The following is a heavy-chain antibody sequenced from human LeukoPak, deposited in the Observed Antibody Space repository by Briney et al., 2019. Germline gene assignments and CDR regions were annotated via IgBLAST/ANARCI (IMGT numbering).Heavy chain of an antibody. Sequence: ASVKVSCKASGYTFTSYDFNWVRQATGQRPEWMGWMSPNSGDTGYAQKFQDRVIMTRNTSISTAYMELSSLRSDDTAVYYCARGPPNWGYDYWGPGTLVAVSS. J-gene: IGHJ4*02. CDR2: MSPNSGDT. CDR1: GYTFTSYD. V-gene: IGHV1-8*01. CDR3: ARGPPNWGYDY. D-gene: IGHD7-27*01.